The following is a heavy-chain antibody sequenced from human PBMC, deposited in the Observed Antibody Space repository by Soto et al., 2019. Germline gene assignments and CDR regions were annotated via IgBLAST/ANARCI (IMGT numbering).Heavy chain of an antibody. CDR2: VIPMFGTA. J-gene: IGHJ6*02. CDR3: ARVPGGYYYYGMDV. D-gene: IGHD3-10*01. Sequence: ASVKVSCKSSGGIFTASAISWVRQAPGQGPEWMGGVIPMFGTANYPQRFQGRVTITADESTSTAYMELSSLRSEDTAVYYCARVPGGYYYYGMDVWGQGTTVTVSS. CDR1: GGIFTASA. V-gene: IGHV1-69*13.